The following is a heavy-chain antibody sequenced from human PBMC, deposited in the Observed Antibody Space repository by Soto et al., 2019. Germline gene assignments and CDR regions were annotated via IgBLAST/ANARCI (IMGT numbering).Heavy chain of an antibody. CDR1: GFTFSSYG. J-gene: IGHJ4*02. CDR2: IWYDGSNK. D-gene: IGHD4-17*01. V-gene: IGHV3-33*01. Sequence: QVQLVESGGGVVQPGRSLRLSCAASGFTFSSYGMHWVRQAPGKGLEWVAVIWYDGSNKYYAESVKGRFTISRDNSKNTLYLQMNSLRAEDTAVYYCARDTSDYLFDYWGQGTLVTVSS. CDR3: ARDTSDYLFDY.